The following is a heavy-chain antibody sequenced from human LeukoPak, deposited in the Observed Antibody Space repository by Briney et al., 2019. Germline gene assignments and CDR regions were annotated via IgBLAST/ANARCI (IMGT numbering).Heavy chain of an antibody. CDR2: ISSSSSYT. D-gene: IGHD4-17*01. CDR1: GFTFSDYY. Sequence: GGSLRLSCAASGFTFSDYYMSWIRQAPGKGLEWVSYISSSSSYTNYADSVKGRFTISRDNAKNSLYLQMNSLRAEDTAVYYCAKERTVTTRGNAFDFWGQGTLATVSS. V-gene: IGHV3-11*06. J-gene: IGHJ3*01. CDR3: AKERTVTTRGNAFDF.